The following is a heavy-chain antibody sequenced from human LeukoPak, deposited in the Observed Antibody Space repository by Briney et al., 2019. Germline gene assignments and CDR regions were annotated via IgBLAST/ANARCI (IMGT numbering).Heavy chain of an antibody. V-gene: IGHV5-51*01. D-gene: IGHD5-18*01. CDR2: IYPGDSDT. Sequence: GESLQISCNGSGYSFTSYYIVCGRHMPRKGLEWMGSIYPGDSDTRYSPSFQGHVTVSADKSIITPYMQWSSLKASDTAMYYCASLPPDSYGYYYFDSWGQGTLVTVSS. J-gene: IGHJ4*02. CDR3: ASLPPDSYGYYYFDS. CDR1: GYSFTSYY.